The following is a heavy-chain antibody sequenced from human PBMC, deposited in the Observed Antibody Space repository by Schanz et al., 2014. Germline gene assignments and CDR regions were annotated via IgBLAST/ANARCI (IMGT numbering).Heavy chain of an antibody. CDR3: AKDPSHGDYDYYFDY. CDR2: ISGSGGST. V-gene: IGHV3-23*01. CDR1: GGSVSSGGDY. J-gene: IGHJ4*02. Sequence: VQLQESGPGLVKPSQTLSLTCTVSGGSVSSGGDYWSWVRQAPGKGLEWVSAISGSGGSTYYADSVKGRFTISRDNSKNTLYLQMNSLRAEDTAVYYCAKDPSHGDYDYYFDYWGQGTLVTVSS. D-gene: IGHD3-22*01.